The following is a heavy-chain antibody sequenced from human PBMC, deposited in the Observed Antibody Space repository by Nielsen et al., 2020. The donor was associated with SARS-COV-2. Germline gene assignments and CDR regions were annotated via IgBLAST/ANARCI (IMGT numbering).Heavy chain of an antibody. CDR3: ARDPGYCSGGSCYGSRYYFDY. V-gene: IGHV3-48*03. CDR2: ISSSGSTI. J-gene: IGHJ4*02. Sequence: VRQAPGKGLEWVSYISSSGSTIYYADSVKGRFTISRDNAKNSLYLQMNSLRAEDTAVYYCARDPGYCSGGSCYGSRYYFDYWGQGTLVTVSS. D-gene: IGHD2-15*01.